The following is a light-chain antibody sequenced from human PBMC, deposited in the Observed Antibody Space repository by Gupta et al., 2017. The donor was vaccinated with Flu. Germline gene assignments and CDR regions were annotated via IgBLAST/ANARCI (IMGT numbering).Light chain of an antibody. Sequence: DIQLTQSPSFLSASVGDRVTLTCRASRGISNYLAWYQQKPGKAPNLLIYAASTLQSGVPSRFSGSGSGTEFTLTINSLQPEDFATYYCQQLNSYPFTFGPGTKVDIK. CDR1: RGISNY. CDR3: QQLNSYPFT. CDR2: AAS. J-gene: IGKJ3*01. V-gene: IGKV1-9*01.